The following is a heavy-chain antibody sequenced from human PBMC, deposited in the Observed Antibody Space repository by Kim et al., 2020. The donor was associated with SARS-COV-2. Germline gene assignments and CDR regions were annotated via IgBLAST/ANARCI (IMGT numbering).Heavy chain of an antibody. CDR1: GGTFSSYA. J-gene: IGHJ6*02. D-gene: IGHD2-2*01. CDR2: IIPIFGTA. CDR3: ARDCSSTSCYPKTNGMDV. Sequence: SVKVSCKASGGTFSSYAISWVRQAPGQGLEWMGGIIPIFGTANYAQKFQGRVTITADESTSTAYMELSSLRSEDTAVYYCARDCSSTSCYPKTNGMDVWGQGTTVTVSS. V-gene: IGHV1-69*13.